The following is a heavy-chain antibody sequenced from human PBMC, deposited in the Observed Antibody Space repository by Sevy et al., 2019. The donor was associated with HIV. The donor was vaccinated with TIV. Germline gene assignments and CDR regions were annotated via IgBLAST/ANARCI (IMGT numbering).Heavy chain of an antibody. J-gene: IGHJ6*02. Sequence: ASVKVSCKASGYTFNDYGISWVRQAPGQGLEWIGWITAYKDNTNYAQIFQGRVTMTTDTSTSTAYMQLRSLRSDDTAVYYCTRVDPYYEFGDVWGQGATVTVSS. CDR3: TRVDPYYEFGDV. V-gene: IGHV1-18*01. D-gene: IGHD3-3*01. CDR2: ITAYKDNT. CDR1: GYTFNDYG.